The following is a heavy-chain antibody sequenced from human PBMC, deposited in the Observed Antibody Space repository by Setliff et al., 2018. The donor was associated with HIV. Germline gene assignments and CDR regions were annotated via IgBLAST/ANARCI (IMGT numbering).Heavy chain of an antibody. V-gene: IGHV4-39*01. Sequence: SETLSLTCSVSGGSISVNNYYWAWVRQPPGKGLEWIGSVHKSGNSYYKPSLKSRATISVDTSKNQFSLKLSSVTAADTAVYYCARQSDFWSGYYYGAYCDYWGQGTLVTVSS. D-gene: IGHD3-3*01. CDR3: ARQSDFWSGYYYGAYCDY. J-gene: IGHJ4*02. CDR1: GGSISVNNYY. CDR2: VHKSGNS.